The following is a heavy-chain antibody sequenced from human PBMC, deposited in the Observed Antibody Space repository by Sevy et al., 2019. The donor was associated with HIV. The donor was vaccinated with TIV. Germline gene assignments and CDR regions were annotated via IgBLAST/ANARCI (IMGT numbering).Heavy chain of an antibody. CDR3: ATGSRLMASYYYYYMDV. D-gene: IGHD2-15*01. V-gene: IGHV4-4*02. J-gene: IGHJ6*03. CDR2: IYRSGST. Sequence: SETLSLTCAVSGGSISSSNWWSWVRQPPGKGLEWIGEIYRSGSTNYNPSLKSRVTISVDKSKNQFSLKLSSVTAADTAVYYCATGSRLMASYYYYYMDVWGKWTTVTVSS. CDR1: GGSISSSNW.